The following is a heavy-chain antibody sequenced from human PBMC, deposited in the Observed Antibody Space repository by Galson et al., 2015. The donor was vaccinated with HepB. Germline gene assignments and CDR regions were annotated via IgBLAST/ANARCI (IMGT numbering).Heavy chain of an antibody. V-gene: IGHV3-30*18. J-gene: IGHJ3*02. CDR1: GFTFSSYG. D-gene: IGHD6-13*01. CDR2: ISYDGSNK. CDR3: AKVPDRYSSSWYAFDI. Sequence: SLRLSCAASGFTFSSYGMHWVRQAPGKGLEWVAVISYDGSNKYYADSVKGRFTISRDNSKNTLYLQMNSLRAEDTAVYYCAKVPDRYSSSWYAFDIWGQGTMVTVSS.